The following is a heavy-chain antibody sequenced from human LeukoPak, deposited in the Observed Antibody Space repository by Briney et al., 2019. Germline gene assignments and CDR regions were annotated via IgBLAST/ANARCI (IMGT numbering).Heavy chain of an antibody. Sequence: GGPLRLSCAASGFTFSSYSMNWVRQAPGKGLGWVSYISSSSSTIYYADSVKGRFTISRDNAKNSLYLQMNSLRAEDTAVYYCASSYYYGSGSRLGYFDYWGQGTLVTVSS. D-gene: IGHD3-10*01. V-gene: IGHV3-48*04. CDR3: ASSYYYGSGSRLGYFDY. J-gene: IGHJ4*02. CDR1: GFTFSSYS. CDR2: ISSSSSTI.